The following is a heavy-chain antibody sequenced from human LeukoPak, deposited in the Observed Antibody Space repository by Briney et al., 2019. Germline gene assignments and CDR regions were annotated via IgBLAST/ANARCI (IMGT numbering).Heavy chain of an antibody. D-gene: IGHD3-16*01. J-gene: IGHJ6*03. CDR2: IYTSGST. CDR3: ARDLPGGSGPSYYMDV. Sequence: SETLSLTCTVSGGSISSYYWSWIRQPAGKGLEWIGRIYTSGSTDYNPSLKSRVTMSVDTSKNQFSLKLSSVAAADTAVYYYARDLPGGSGPSYYMDVWGKGTTVTVSS. V-gene: IGHV4-4*07. CDR1: GGSISSYY.